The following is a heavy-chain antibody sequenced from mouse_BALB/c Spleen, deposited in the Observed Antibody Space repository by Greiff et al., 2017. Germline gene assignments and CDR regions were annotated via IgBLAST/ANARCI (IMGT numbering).Heavy chain of an antibody. V-gene: IGHV1-12*01. D-gene: IGHD2-1*01. J-gene: IGHJ3*01. CDR3: ARCYGNYWFAY. Sequence: LQQPGAELVKPGASVKMSCKASGYTFTSYNMHWVKQTPGQGLEWIGAIYPGNGDTSYNQKFKGKATLTADKSSSTAYMQLSSLTSEDSAVYYCARCYGNYWFAYWGQGTLVTVSA. CDR1: GYTFTSYN. CDR2: IYPGNGDT.